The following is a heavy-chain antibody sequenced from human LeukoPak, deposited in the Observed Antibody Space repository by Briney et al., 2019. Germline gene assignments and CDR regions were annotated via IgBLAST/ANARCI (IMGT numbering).Heavy chain of an antibody. V-gene: IGHV3-30*02. CDR3: AKASAMIVVVSKHFDY. J-gene: IGHJ4*02. CDR1: GFTFSSYG. D-gene: IGHD3-22*01. CDR2: IRYDGTNK. Sequence: GGSLRLSCAASGFTFSSYGMHWVRQAPGKGLEWVAFIRYDGTNKYYADSVKGRFTISRDNYKNTLYLKMNSLRAEDTAVYYCAKASAMIVVVSKHFDYWGQGTLVTVSS.